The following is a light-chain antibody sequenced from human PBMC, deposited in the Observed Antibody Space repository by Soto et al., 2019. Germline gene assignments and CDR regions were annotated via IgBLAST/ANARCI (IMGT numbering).Light chain of an antibody. CDR2: GAS. CDR3: QQYNNWPPSYT. V-gene: IGKV3-15*01. J-gene: IGKJ2*01. CDR1: QSVSSN. Sequence: EIVMTQSPATLSVSPGERATLSCRASQSVSSNLAWYQQKPGQAPRLLIYGASTRATGIPARFSGSGSGTEFTLTSSSLQSEDCAVYYCQQYNNWPPSYTFGQGTKLEIK.